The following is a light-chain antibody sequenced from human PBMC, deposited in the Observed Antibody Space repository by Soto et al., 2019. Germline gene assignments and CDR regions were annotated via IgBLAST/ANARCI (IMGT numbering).Light chain of an antibody. CDR3: QQYNKWPRT. J-gene: IGKJ1*01. Sequence: EIVMAQSPATLSVSPGETASLSCRASQTVGSALAWYQQKPGQAPRLLIYSSSSRGPNIPARFSGSGSGTEFTLTISSLQSEDFAVYYCQQYNKWPRTFGQGTKVDIK. CDR2: SSS. V-gene: IGKV3-15*01. CDR1: QTVGSA.